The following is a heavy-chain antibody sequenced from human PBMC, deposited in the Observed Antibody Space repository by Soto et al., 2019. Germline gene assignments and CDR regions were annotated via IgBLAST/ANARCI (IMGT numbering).Heavy chain of an antibody. D-gene: IGHD3-9*01. CDR3: ARDELTYYYGLDV. V-gene: IGHV1-2*02. CDR2: MNPNSGDT. CDR1: GYTFTVLH. J-gene: IGHJ6*02. Sequence: ASVKVSCKASGYTFTVLHITWVRQAPGQGLEWMGWMNPNSGDTNYAQKFQGRVTMTRDTSISTAYMELSRLRSDDTALYYCARDELTYYYGLDVWGQGTTVTASS.